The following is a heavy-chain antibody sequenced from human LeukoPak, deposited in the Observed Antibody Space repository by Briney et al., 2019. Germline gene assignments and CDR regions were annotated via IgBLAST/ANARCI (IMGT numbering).Heavy chain of an antibody. D-gene: IGHD2-15*01. V-gene: IGHV3-33*01. J-gene: IGHJ3*02. CDR3: AREGCSGTSCYGVDAFDI. CDR1: GFTFNSYG. CDR2: IWYGGSKK. Sequence: GRSLILSCAASGFTFNSYGMHWVRQAPGKGLEWVAVIWYGGSKKFYADSGKGRFTISRDKSKNTLYLQMNSLRVEDTAVYYCAREGCSGTSCYGVDAFDIWGQGTKVTVSS.